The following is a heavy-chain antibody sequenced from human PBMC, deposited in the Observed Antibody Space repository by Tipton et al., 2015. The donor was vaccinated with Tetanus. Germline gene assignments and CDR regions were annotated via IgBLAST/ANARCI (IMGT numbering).Heavy chain of an antibody. D-gene: IGHD3-22*01. V-gene: IGHV4-59*01. Sequence: GLVKPSETLSLTCTVSGGSISSYYWSWIRQPPGKGLEWIGYIYYSGGTNYNPSLKSRVTISVDTSKNQFSLKLSSVTAADTAVYYCARYYDSSVYYRRRYTSSFDYWGQGTLVTVSS. J-gene: IGHJ4*02. CDR1: GGSISSYY. CDR2: IYYSGGT. CDR3: ARYYDSSVYYRRRYTSSFDY.